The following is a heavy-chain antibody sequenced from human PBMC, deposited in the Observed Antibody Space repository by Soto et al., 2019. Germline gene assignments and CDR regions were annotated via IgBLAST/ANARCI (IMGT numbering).Heavy chain of an antibody. Sequence: PSETLCLTCTVSGGSISSYYWSWIRQPPGKGLEWIGYIYYSGSTNYNPSLKSRVTISVDTSKNQFSLKLSSVTAADTAVYYCARDQGQLDWFDPWGQGTLVTVSS. V-gene: IGHV4-59*01. CDR2: IYYSGST. CDR1: GGSISSYY. J-gene: IGHJ5*02. D-gene: IGHD6-13*01. CDR3: ARDQGQLDWFDP.